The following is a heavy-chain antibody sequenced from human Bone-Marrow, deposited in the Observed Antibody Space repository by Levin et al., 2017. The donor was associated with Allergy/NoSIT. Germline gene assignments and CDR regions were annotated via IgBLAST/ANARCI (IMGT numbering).Heavy chain of an antibody. J-gene: IGHJ4*02. V-gene: IGHV3-23*01. D-gene: IGHD2-15*01. Sequence: GESLKISCTASGFSFSNFAMNWVRQTPGRGLEWVSSISGGGGSTYYHDAVKGRFTISRDNSKNTLYLQMNSLTAEDTAVYYCAKVAPPKCNGGSCYFPGFDSWGQGTLLTVSS. CDR1: GFSFSNFA. CDR3: AKVAPPKCNGGSCYFPGFDS. CDR2: ISGGGGST.